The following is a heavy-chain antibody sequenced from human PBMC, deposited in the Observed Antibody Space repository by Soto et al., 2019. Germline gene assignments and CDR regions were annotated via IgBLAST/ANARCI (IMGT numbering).Heavy chain of an antibody. D-gene: IGHD3-9*01. J-gene: IGHJ4*02. CDR1: GYTFTSYY. CDR2: INPSGGST. V-gene: IGHV1-46*01. CDR3: ARDAFILYDILTGYNFDY. Sequence: GASVKVSCKASGYTFTSYYMHWVRQAPGRGLEWMGIINPSGGSTSYAQKFQGRVTMTRDTSTSTVYMELSSLRSEDTAVYYCARDAFILYDILTGYNFDYWGQGTLVTVSS.